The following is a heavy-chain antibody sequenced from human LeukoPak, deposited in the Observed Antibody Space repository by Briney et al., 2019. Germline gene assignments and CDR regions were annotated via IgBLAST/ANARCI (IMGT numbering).Heavy chain of an antibody. CDR3: ARLYYNGSGSYYKVVPHYFDY. D-gene: IGHD3-10*01. Sequence: GESLKISCKGSGYSFTSYWIGWVRQMPGKGLEWMGIIYPGDSDTRYSPSFQGQVTISADKSISTAYLQWSSLKASDTAMYYCARLYYNGSGSYYKVVPHYFDYWGQGTLVTVSS. V-gene: IGHV5-51*01. CDR2: IYPGDSDT. CDR1: GYSFTSYW. J-gene: IGHJ4*02.